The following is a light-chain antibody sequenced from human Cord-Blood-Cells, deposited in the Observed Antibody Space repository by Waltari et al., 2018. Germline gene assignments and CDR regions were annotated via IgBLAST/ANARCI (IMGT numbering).Light chain of an antibody. V-gene: IGKV1-9*01. CDR2: AAS. J-gene: IGKJ3*01. CDR1: QGISSY. Sequence: DIQLTQSPSFLSASVGDRVTITCRASQGISSYLAWYQQKPGKAPKILIYAASTLQSGVPSRFSGSGSGTEFTLTISSLQPEDFATYYCQQLNSYPFGPGTKVDIK. CDR3: QQLNSYP.